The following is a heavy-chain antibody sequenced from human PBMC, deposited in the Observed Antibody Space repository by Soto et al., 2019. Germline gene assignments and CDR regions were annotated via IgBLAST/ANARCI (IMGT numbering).Heavy chain of an antibody. CDR3: AKDQLRGVRGVITYYYGRDV. D-gene: IGHD3-10*01. V-gene: IGHV3-30*18. CDR1: GFTFSSYG. J-gene: IGHJ6*02. Sequence: QVQLVESGGGVVQPVRYLRLSCAASGFTFSSYGMHWVRQAPGKGLEWVAVISYDGSNKYYADSVKGRFTISRTNSKNSLHLQMNSLTAEDTAVYYGAKDQLRGVRGVITYYYGRDVWGQGTTVTASS. CDR2: ISYDGSNK.